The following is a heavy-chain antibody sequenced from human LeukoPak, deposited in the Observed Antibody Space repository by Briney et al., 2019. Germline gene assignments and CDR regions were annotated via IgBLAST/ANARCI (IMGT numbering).Heavy chain of an antibody. CDR2: IYYSGKT. D-gene: IGHD3-16*02. J-gene: IGHJ4*02. CDR1: GGSISSGDYY. Sequence: PSETLSLTCTVSGGSISSGDYYWSWIRQPPGKGLEWIGYIYYSGKTYYNPSLKSRVTISTDTSKSQFSLKLSSVTAADTAVYYCARVTFGGVIVFDYWGQGNLVTVSS. V-gene: IGHV4-30-4*01. CDR3: ARVTFGGVIVFDY.